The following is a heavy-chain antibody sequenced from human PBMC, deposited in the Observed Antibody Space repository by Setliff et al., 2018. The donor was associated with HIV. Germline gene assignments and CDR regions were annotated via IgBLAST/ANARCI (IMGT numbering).Heavy chain of an antibody. D-gene: IGHD2-15*01. CDR3: AGSVPRSGQGTFDY. CDR2: VYHSGST. Sequence: SETLSLTCTVSGGSISSSSYCWGWIRQPPGKGLEWLATVYHSGSTYYNPSLKSRVTISMDTSKNDFSLRLTSVTAADRAVYFCAGSVPRSGQGTFDYWGQGILVTVSS. V-gene: IGHV4-39*07. CDR1: GGSISSSSYC. J-gene: IGHJ4*02.